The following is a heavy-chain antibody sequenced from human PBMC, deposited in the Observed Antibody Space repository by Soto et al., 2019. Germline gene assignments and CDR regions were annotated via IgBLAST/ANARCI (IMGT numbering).Heavy chain of an antibody. CDR1: GGSISSCGYS. D-gene: IGHD4-4*01. Sequence: PSETLSLTCAVSGGSISSCGYSWSWIRQLPGKGLEWTGYIYHSGSTYYNPSLKSRVTISVDRSKNQFSLKLSSVTAVYSAVYYCARGRTTVTTLDYWGQGTLVTVSS. CDR3: ARGRTTVTTLDY. V-gene: IGHV4-30-2*01. CDR2: IYHSGST. J-gene: IGHJ4*02.